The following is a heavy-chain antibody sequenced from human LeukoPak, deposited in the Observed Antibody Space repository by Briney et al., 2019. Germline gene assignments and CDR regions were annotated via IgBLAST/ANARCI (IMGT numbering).Heavy chain of an antibody. CDR2: IYSGGST. J-gene: IGHJ6*03. CDR1: GFTVSSNY. CDR3: AKGSPHYYYMDV. Sequence: GGSLRLSCAASGFTVSSNYMSWVRQAPGKGLEWVSVIYSGGSTYYADSVKGRFTISRDNSKNTLYLQMNSLRAEDTAVYYCAKGSPHYYYMDVWGKGTTVTVSS. V-gene: IGHV3-53*05.